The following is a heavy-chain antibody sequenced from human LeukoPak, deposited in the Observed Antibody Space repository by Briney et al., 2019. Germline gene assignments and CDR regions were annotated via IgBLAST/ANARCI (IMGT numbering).Heavy chain of an antibody. CDR1: GYTFTGYY. V-gene: IGHV1-2*02. J-gene: IGHJ5*02. Sequence: ASVKVSCKASGYTFTGYYMHWVRQAPGQGLEWMGWINPNSGGTNYAQKFQGRVTMTRDTSISTAYMELSRLRSDDTAVYYCARDLAHRLHYYDSSGSNNWFDPWGQGTLVTVSS. D-gene: IGHD3-22*01. CDR2: INPNSGGT. CDR3: ARDLAHRLHYYDSSGSNNWFDP.